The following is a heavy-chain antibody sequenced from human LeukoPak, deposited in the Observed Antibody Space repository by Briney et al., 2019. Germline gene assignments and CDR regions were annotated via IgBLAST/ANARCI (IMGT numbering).Heavy chain of an antibody. CDR3: ARELGSGSYGDAFDI. CDR1: GGTFSSYA. CDR2: IIPIFGTA. D-gene: IGHD1-26*01. Sequence: SVKVSCKASGGTFSSYAISWVRQAPGQGLEWMGGIIPIFGTANYARKFQGRVTITTDESTSTAYMELSSLRSEDTAVYYCARELGSGSYGDAFDIWGQGTMVTVSS. J-gene: IGHJ3*02. V-gene: IGHV1-69*05.